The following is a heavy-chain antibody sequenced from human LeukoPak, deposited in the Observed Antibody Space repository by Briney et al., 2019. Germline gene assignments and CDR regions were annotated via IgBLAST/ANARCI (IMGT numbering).Heavy chain of an antibody. CDR1: GYTFTSYY. V-gene: IGHV1-46*01. CDR2: INPSGGST. D-gene: IGHD6-13*01. J-gene: IGHJ4*02. CDR3: ARGQVVYSSSDPIFDY. Sequence: ASVKVSCKASGYTFTSYYMHWVRQAPGQGLKWMGIINPSGGSTSYAQKFQGRVTMTRDTSTSTVYMELSSLRSEDTAVYYCARGQVVYSSSDPIFDYWGQGTLVTVSS.